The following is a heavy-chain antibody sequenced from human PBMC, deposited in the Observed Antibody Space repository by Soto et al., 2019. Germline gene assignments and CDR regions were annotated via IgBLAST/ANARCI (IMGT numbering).Heavy chain of an antibody. V-gene: IGHV4-39*02. Sequence: SETLSLTCTVSGGSISSSRCHWGWIRQPPGKGLEWIASIKYSGTTFYNPSLKSRVTLSVDTSKNQFSLKLSSVTAEDTAIYYCARDFYSSTWSDDYWGQGTLVTVSS. CDR1: GGSISSSRCH. D-gene: IGHD6-13*01. J-gene: IGHJ4*02. CDR3: ARDFYSSTWSDDY. CDR2: IKYSGTT.